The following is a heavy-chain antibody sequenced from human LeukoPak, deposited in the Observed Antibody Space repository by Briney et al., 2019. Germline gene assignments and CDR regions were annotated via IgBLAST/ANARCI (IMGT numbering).Heavy chain of an antibody. Sequence: PSETLSLTCAVYGVSFSDYYWSWIRQPPGKGLEWIGEINHSRSTNYNPSLKSRVTISVDTSKNQFSLKLSSVTAADTAVYYCARVYYSSSYDYWYFDLWGRGTLVTVSS. D-gene: IGHD6-13*01. CDR1: GVSFSDYY. V-gene: IGHV4-34*01. CDR3: ARVYYSSSYDYWYFDL. J-gene: IGHJ2*01. CDR2: INHSRST.